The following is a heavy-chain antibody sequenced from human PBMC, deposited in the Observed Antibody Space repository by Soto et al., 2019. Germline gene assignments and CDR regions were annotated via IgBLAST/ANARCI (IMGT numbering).Heavy chain of an antibody. CDR2: ITPNPSFI. Sequence: LQAPGKGLEWVSVITPNPSFISKADSVRGRFTISRDDANGTVYLQMDSLRVDYTAISYCAWLPYVDYAEDFWGQGTLVTVSS. CDR3: AWLPYVDYAEDF. D-gene: IGHD4-17*01. V-gene: IGHV3-21*01. J-gene: IGHJ4*02.